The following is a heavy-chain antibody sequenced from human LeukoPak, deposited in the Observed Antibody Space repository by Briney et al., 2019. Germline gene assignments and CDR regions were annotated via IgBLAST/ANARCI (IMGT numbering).Heavy chain of an antibody. CDR3: AKRVINNPFDN. CDR1: GFSFNDCT. CDR2: ISNDGTT. J-gene: IGHJ4*02. D-gene: IGHD2/OR15-2a*01. V-gene: IGHV3-23*01. Sequence: GGSLRLSCAATGFSFNDCTMNWVRQAPGKGLEGVAVISNDGTTYYIDSVTGRFTISRDNSKNTLYLQMNGLRAEDTAVYFCAKRVINNPFDNWGQGTLVTVSS.